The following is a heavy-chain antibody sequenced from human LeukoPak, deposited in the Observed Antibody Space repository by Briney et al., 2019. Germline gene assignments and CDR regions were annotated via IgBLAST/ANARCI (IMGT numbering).Heavy chain of an antibody. Sequence: SETLSLTCTVSGGSISSSSYYWGWIRQPPGKGLEWIGSIYYSGSTYYNPSLKSRVTISVDTSKNQFSLKLSSVTAADTAVYYCARRNYGDYGFDYWGQGTLVTVSS. J-gene: IGHJ4*02. CDR1: GGSISSSSYY. D-gene: IGHD4-17*01. V-gene: IGHV4-39*07. CDR2: IYYSGST. CDR3: ARRNYGDYGFDY.